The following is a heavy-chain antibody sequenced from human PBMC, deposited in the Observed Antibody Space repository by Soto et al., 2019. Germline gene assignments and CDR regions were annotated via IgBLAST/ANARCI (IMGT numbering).Heavy chain of an antibody. D-gene: IGHD5-18*01. CDR1: GGTFRSYA. J-gene: IGHJ4*02. Sequence: QVQLVQSGAEVKKPGSSVKVSCKASGGTFRSYAISWVRQAPGQGLEWMGGIIPIFGTANYAQKFQGRVTLTADESTSTAYMELSSLRSEDTAVYYCARGRYSYGLLYYFDYWGKGTLVTVSS. CDR3: ARGRYSYGLLYYFDY. V-gene: IGHV1-69*12. CDR2: IIPIFGTA.